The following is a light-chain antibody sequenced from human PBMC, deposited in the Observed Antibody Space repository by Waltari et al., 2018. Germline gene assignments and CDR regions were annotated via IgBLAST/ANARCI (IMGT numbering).Light chain of an antibody. CDR3: QQYRNWPYS. Sequence: EIVLTQSPATLSLSPGERATLSCRASQSVRSSLAWYQQKPGQAPRLLIYCASSSAACLPDRFSRSWSVTDFTLTISSLEPEDFAVYYCQQYRNWPYSFGQGTKVEMK. V-gene: IGKV3-15*01. CDR1: QSVRSS. CDR2: CAS. J-gene: IGKJ2*03.